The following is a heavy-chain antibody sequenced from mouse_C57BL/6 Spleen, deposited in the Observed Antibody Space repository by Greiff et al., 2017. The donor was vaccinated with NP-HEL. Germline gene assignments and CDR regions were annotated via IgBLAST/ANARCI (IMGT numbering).Heavy chain of an antibody. Sequence: VQLQQSGAELVKPGASVKISCKASGYAFSSYWMNWVKQRPGKGLEWIGQIYPGDGDTNYNGKFKGKATLTADKSSSTAYMQLSSLTSEDSAVYFCARGYYYGSSHRYCDVWGTGTTVTVSS. CDR1: GYAFSSYW. D-gene: IGHD1-1*01. V-gene: IGHV1-80*01. J-gene: IGHJ1*03. CDR3: ARGYYYGSSHRYCDV. CDR2: IYPGDGDT.